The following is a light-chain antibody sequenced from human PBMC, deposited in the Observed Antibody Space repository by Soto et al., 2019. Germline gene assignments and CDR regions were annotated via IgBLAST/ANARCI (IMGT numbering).Light chain of an antibody. Sequence: EMVLTQSPATRSLSPGARATLSCRASQSVSSYLDWYQQTPGLAPRLLIYDASNRATGIPARFSGSGSGTDVTLTISSLDPEDLAVYYCRQRSNWPQLTFGGGPKVEIK. CDR1: QSVSSY. J-gene: IGKJ4*01. V-gene: IGKV3-11*01. CDR2: DAS. CDR3: RQRSNWPQLT.